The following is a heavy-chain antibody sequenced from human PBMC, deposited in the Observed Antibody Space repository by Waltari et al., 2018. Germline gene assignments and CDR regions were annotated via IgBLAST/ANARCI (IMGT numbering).Heavy chain of an antibody. D-gene: IGHD1-26*01. CDR2: ISPIFGTA. V-gene: IGHV1-69*05. CDR1: GGTFSSYA. J-gene: IGHJ4*02. Sequence: QVQLVQSGAEVKKPGSSVKVSCKASGGTFSSYAISWVRQAPGQGLEWMGGISPIFGTANYAQKFQGRVTITTDESTSTAYMELSSLRSEDTAVYYCARQGSGSGMGYFDYWGQGTLVTVSS. CDR3: ARQGSGSGMGYFDY.